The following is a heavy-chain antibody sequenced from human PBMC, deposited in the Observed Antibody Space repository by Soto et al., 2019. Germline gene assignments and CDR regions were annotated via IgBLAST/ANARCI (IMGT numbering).Heavy chain of an antibody. J-gene: IGHJ5*02. CDR1: GGSISSGEYY. D-gene: IGHD3-22*01. CDR3: ARAVLSYYYDSSGYKCLDP. CDR2: IYHSGST. V-gene: IGHV4-30-2*01. Sequence: SETLSLTCPVSGGSISSGEYYWTWIRQPPGKGLEWIGYIYHSGSTNYNPSLKSRVTISVDKSKNQFSLKLSSVTAADTAVYYCARAVLSYYYDSSGYKCLDPWGQGTLVTVSS.